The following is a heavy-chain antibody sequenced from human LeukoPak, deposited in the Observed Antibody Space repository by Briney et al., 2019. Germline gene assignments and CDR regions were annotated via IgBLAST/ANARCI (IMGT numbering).Heavy chain of an antibody. CDR2: ISSSSSYI. V-gene: IGHV3-21*01. J-gene: IGHJ6*02. CDR1: GFDFSIYS. CDR3: ARGRYSSSWSEFYYYYYGMDV. Sequence: GGSLRLSCTASGFDFSIYSMNCVRQAPGKGLEWVSSISSSSSYIYYADSVKGRFTISRDNAKNSLYLQMNSLRAEDTAVYYCARGRYSSSWSEFYYYYYGMDVWGQGTTVTVSS. D-gene: IGHD6-13*01.